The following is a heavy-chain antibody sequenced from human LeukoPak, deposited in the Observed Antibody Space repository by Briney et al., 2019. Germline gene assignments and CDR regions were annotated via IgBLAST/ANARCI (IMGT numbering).Heavy chain of an antibody. V-gene: IGHV3-9*01. CDR3: AKDTAPYYYGMDV. CDR1: GFTFDDYA. Sequence: GGSLRLSCAASGFTFDDYAMHWVRQAPGKGLEWVSGISWNSGSIGYADSVKGRFTISRDNAKNSLYLQMNSLRAEDTALYYCAKDTAPYYYGMDVWGQGTTVTVSS. J-gene: IGHJ6*02. CDR2: ISWNSGSI.